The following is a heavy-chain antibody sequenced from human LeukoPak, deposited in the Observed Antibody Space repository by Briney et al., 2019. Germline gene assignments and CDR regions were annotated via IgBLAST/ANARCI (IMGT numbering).Heavy chain of an antibody. J-gene: IGHJ3*02. D-gene: IGHD3-3*01. CDR3: ARVPIFGVVNNAFDI. CDR2: ISAYNGNI. V-gene: IGHV1-18*01. Sequence: ASVKVSCKASGYTFTSYGISWVRQAPGQGLEWMGWISAYNGNINYAQKLQGRVTMTTDTSTSTAYMELRSLRSDDTAVYYCARVPIFGVVNNAFDIWGQGTMVTVSS. CDR1: GYTFTSYG.